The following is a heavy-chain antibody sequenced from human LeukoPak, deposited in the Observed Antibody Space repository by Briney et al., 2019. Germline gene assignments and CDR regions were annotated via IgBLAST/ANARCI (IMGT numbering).Heavy chain of an antibody. CDR3: ARETYDSSGLDY. CDR2: IWYDGSNK. D-gene: IGHD3-22*01. J-gene: IGHJ4*02. Sequence: GGSLGLSCAASGFTFSSYGMHWVRQAPGKGLEWVAVIWYDGSNKYYADSVKGRFTISRDNSKNTLYLQMNSLRAEDTAVYYRARETYDSSGLDYWGQGTLVTVSS. CDR1: GFTFSSYG. V-gene: IGHV3-33*01.